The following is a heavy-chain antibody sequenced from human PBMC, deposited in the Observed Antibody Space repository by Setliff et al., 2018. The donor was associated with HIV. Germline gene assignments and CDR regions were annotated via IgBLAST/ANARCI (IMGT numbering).Heavy chain of an antibody. J-gene: IGHJ1*01. CDR3: ATDPGYSSTWYSESFQH. Sequence: ASVKVSCKISGYTLTELSIHWVRQAPGKGLEWMANFDPEDGETIYAEKFQGRVTITADTSTDTAYMELSSLRSDDTAMYYCATDPGYSSTWYSESFQHWGQGTVVTVSS. D-gene: IGHD6-13*01. CDR1: GYTLTELS. CDR2: FDPEDGET. V-gene: IGHV1-24*01.